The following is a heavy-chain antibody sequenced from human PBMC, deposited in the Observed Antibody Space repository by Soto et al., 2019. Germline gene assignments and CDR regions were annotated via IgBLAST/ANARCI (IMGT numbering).Heavy chain of an antibody. J-gene: IGHJ6*02. CDR1: GGSVSSGSYY. D-gene: IGHD2-2*01. CDR3: ASLGYCISTSCYFRPYYYGMDV. V-gene: IGHV4-61*01. CDR2: IYYSGST. Sequence: QVQLQESGPGLVKPSETLSLTCTVSGGSVSSGSYYWSWIRQPPGKGLEWIGYIYYSGSTNYNPYLKRRVTIPVDTSKNQFSLKLSSVAAADTAVYYCASLGYCISTSCYFRPYYYGMDVWGQGTTVTVSS.